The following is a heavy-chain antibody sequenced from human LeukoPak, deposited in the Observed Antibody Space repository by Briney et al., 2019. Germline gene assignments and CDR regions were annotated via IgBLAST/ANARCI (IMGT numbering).Heavy chain of an antibody. J-gene: IGHJ6*02. CDR1: GFTFDDYA. V-gene: IGHV3-9*01. D-gene: IGHD6-13*01. CDR2: IKWNSGSI. Sequence: GGYLRLSCAASGFTFDDYAMHWVRQAPGKGLEWVSTIKWNSGSIGYADSVKGRFTISRDNAKNSLYLQMNSLRPEDTALYYCAKDRRIAAAGKYGMDVWGQGTSVTVSS. CDR3: AKDRRIAAAGKYGMDV.